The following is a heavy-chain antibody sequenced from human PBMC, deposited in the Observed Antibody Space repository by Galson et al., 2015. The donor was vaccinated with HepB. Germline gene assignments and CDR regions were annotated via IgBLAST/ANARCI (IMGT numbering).Heavy chain of an antibody. Sequence: SLRLSCAASGFTFSSHVMSWVRQAPGKGLEWVSDISGSDGSTFYADSVKGRFTISTDNSKDTLYLQMNSLRAEDTAVYFCVRQRKSSSGWQFDYWGQGTLVTVSS. D-gene: IGHD6-19*01. CDR3: VRQRKSSSGWQFDY. J-gene: IGHJ4*02. V-gene: IGHV3-23*01. CDR2: ISGSDGST. CDR1: GFTFSSHV.